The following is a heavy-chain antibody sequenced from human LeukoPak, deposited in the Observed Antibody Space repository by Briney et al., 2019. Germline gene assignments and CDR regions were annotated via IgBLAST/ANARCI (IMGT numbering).Heavy chain of an antibody. D-gene: IGHD4-23*01. J-gene: IGHJ4*02. Sequence: SSETLSLTRAVYGGSFSGYYWSWIRQPPGKGLEWIGEINHSGSTNYNPSLKSRVTISVDTSKNQFSLKLSSVTAADTAVYYCAREQSVVTPRGGDYWGQGTLVNVFS. CDR2: INHSGST. CDR1: GGSFSGYY. CDR3: AREQSVVTPRGGDY. V-gene: IGHV4-34*01.